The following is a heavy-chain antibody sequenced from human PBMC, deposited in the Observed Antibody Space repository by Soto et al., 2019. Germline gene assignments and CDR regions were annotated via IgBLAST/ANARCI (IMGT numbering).Heavy chain of an antibody. CDR2: ISSSATTI. CDR3: AREGQGDFCDYLPGGYFDS. V-gene: IGHV3-11*01. CDR1: GFTFSDYY. Sequence: QVELVESGGGLAKPGGSLRLSCAASGFTFSDYYMSWIRQAPGKGLEWISYISSSATTIHYADSVKGRFTISRDNAKNSLSLQMNSLRVEDTAVYFCAREGQGDFCDYLPGGYFDSWGQGTLVTVSS. D-gene: IGHD4-17*01. J-gene: IGHJ4*02.